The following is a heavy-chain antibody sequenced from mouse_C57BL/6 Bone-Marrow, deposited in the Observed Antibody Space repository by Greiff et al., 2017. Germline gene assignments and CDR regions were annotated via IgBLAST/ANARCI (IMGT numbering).Heavy chain of an antibody. CDR2: IYPGSGST. CDR1: GYTFTSYW. V-gene: IGHV1-55*01. J-gene: IGHJ4*01. Sequence: QVQLQQPGAELVKPGASVKMSCKASGYTFTSYWITWVKQRPGQGLEWIGDIYPGSGSTNYNEKFKSKATLTVAPSSSTAYMQLNSLTSEDSAVXCCGSSLYEGYYGGAMDYWGQGTSVTVAA. CDR3: GSSLYEGYYGGAMDY. D-gene: IGHD2-3*01.